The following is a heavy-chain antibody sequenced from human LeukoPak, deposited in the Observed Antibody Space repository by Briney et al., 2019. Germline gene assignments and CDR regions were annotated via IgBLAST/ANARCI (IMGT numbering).Heavy chain of an antibody. CDR1: GCTFTSYY. Sequence: ASAKVSCKASGCTFTSYYMHWVRQAPGQGLEWMGIINPSGGSTSYTQKFQGRVTMTRDTSTSTVYMELSSLRSEDTAVYFCARQGGSGRRSFDYWGQGTLVTVSS. J-gene: IGHJ4*02. CDR2: INPSGGST. CDR3: ARQGGSGRRSFDY. V-gene: IGHV1-46*01. D-gene: IGHD6-19*01.